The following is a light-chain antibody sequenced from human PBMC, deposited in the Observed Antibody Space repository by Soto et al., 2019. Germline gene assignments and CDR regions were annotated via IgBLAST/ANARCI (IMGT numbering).Light chain of an antibody. CDR2: DVS. CDR3: SSYTKSRTLV. J-gene: IGLJ1*01. V-gene: IGLV2-14*01. Sequence: QSVLTQPASVSGSPGQSITISCTGTGSYVGAYNYVSWYQQHPGKAPKLMIYDVSNRPSGVSNRFSGSKSGNTASLTISGLQAEDEADYYCSSYTKSRTLVFGTGTKVTVL. CDR1: GSYVGAYNY.